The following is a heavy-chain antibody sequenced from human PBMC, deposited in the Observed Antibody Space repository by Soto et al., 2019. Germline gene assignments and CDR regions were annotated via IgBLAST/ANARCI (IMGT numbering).Heavy chain of an antibody. J-gene: IGHJ6*02. V-gene: IGHV3-33*01. CDR1: GFTFSSYG. D-gene: IGHD3-22*01. CDR2: IWYDGSNK. CDR3: AREVVVITTPGYYYYYGMDV. Sequence: PGGSLRLSCAASGFTFSSYGMHWVRQAPGKGLEWVAVIWYDGSNKYYADSVKGRFTISRDNSKNTLYLQMNSLRAEDTAVYYCAREVVVITTPGYYYYYGMDVWGQGTTVTVSS.